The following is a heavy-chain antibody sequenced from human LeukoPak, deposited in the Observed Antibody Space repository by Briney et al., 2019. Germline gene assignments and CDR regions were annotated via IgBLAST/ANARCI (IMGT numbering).Heavy chain of an antibody. CDR3: AKGKYSSSWGSVQH. J-gene: IGHJ1*01. Sequence: PGRSLRLSCAASGFTFSSYAMHWVRQAPGKGLEWVAVISYDGSNKYYADSVKGRFTISRDNSKNTLYLQMNSLRAEDTAVYYCAKGKYSSSWGSVQHWGQGTLVTVSS. V-gene: IGHV3-30-3*01. CDR2: ISYDGSNK. CDR1: GFTFSSYA. D-gene: IGHD6-13*01.